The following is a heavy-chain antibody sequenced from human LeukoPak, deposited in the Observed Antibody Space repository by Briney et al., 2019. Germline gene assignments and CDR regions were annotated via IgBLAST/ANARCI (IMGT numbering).Heavy chain of an antibody. Sequence: GGSLRLSCAASGFTFSSYSMNWVRQAPGKGLEWVSSISSSSSYIYYADSVKGRFTISRDNAKNSLYLQMNSLRAEDTAVYYCAREPGRIVATETEVFYYYYGMDVWGQRTTVTVSS. CDR3: AREPGRIVATETEVFYYYYGMDV. CDR2: ISSSSSYI. J-gene: IGHJ6*02. CDR1: GFTFSSYS. V-gene: IGHV3-21*01. D-gene: IGHD5-12*01.